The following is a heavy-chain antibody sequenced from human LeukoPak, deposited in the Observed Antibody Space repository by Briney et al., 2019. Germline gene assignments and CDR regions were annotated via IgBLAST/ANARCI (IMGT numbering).Heavy chain of an antibody. CDR2: IRQDGSEN. V-gene: IGHV3-7*01. CDR1: GFTFSSYW. D-gene: IGHD2-2*02. J-gene: IGHJ3*02. CDR3: ARDEDCSSTTCYSYAFDI. Sequence: PGGSLRLSCAASGFTFSSYWMSWVRQAPGKGLEWVASIRQDGSENYYVDSVKGRFTISRDNAKNSLYLQMNSLRAEDTAVYYCARDEDCSSTTCYSYAFDIWGQGTMVTVSS.